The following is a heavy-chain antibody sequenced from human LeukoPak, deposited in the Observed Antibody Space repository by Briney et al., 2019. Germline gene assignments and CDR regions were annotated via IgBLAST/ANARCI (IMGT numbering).Heavy chain of an antibody. D-gene: IGHD4-17*01. J-gene: IGHJ5*02. CDR1: GYTFTGYY. CDR3: ARDLGSGDYHWFDP. V-gene: IGHV1-2*02. Sequence: ASVKVSCKASGYTFTGYYMHWVRQAPGQGLEWMGWINPNSGGTNYAQKFQGRVTMTRDTSISTAYMQLSRLRSDDTAVYYCARDLGSGDYHWFDPWGQGTLVTVSS. CDR2: INPNSGGT.